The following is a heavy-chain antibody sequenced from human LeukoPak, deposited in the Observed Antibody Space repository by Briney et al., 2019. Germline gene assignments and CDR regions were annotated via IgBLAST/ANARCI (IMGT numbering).Heavy chain of an antibody. D-gene: IGHD2-15*01. CDR2: ISAYNGNT. Sequence: GASVNVSCKASGYTFTSYGISWVRQAPGQGLEWMGWISAYNGNTNYAQKLQGRVTMTTDTSTSTAYMELRSLRSDDTAVYYCARDLLLFKYNWFDPWGQGTLVTVSS. CDR1: GYTFTSYG. J-gene: IGHJ5*02. V-gene: IGHV1-18*01. CDR3: ARDLLLFKYNWFDP.